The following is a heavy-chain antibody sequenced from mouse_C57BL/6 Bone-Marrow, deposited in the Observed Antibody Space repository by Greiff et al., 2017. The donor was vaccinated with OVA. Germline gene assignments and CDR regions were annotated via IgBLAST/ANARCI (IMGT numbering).Heavy chain of an antibody. CDR1: GYTFTSYW. V-gene: IGHV1-64*01. CDR2: IHPNSGST. J-gene: IGHJ3*01. CDR3: ARRIWGWLPD. Sequence: VQGVESGAELVKPGASVKLSCKASGYTFTSYWMHWVKQRPGQGLEWIGMIHPNSGSTNYNEKFKSKATLTVDKSSSTAYMQLSSLTSEDSAVYYCARRIWGWLPDWGQGTRVTVSA. D-gene: IGHD4-1*01.